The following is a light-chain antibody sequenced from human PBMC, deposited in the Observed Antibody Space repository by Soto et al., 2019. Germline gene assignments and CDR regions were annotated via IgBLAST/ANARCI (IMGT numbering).Light chain of an antibody. CDR1: QSVSSNY. J-gene: IGKJ1*01. V-gene: IGKV3-20*01. Sequence: EIVLTQSPGTLSLSPGERATLSCRASQSVSSNYLAWYQQKRGQAPRLLIYGASSRDTGSPTRFSGSGSGTDSTPTISSLETNDFAVYYCQQYDTSPPTFGQGTKVDI. CDR3: QQYDTSPPT. CDR2: GAS.